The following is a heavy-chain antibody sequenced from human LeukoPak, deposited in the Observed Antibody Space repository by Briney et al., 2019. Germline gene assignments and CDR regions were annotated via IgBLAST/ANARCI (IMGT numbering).Heavy chain of an antibody. CDR1: GGSISSRSYY. CDR2: IYYSGST. J-gene: IGHJ3*02. V-gene: IGHV4-39*07. Sequence: SETLSLTCTVSGGSISSRSYYWGWIRRPPGKGLEWIGIIYYSGSTYYNPSLKSRVTISVDTSKNQFSLRLSSVTAADTAVYYCASLQSGAFDIWGQGTMVTVSS. D-gene: IGHD4-11*01. CDR3: ASLQSGAFDI.